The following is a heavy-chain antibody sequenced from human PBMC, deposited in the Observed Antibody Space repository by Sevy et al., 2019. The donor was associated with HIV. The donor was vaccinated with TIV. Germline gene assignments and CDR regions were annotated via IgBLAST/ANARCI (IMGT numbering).Heavy chain of an antibody. V-gene: IGHV3-30*03. D-gene: IGHD3-10*01. CDR3: AALWFGELQSRGAFDI. Sequence: GGSLRLSCAASGFTFSSYGMHWVRQTPGKGLEWVAVISYDGSNKYYADSVKGRFIISRDNSKNTLYLQMNSLRAEDTAVYYCAALWFGELQSRGAFDIWGQGTMVTVSS. J-gene: IGHJ3*02. CDR1: GFTFSSYG. CDR2: ISYDGSNK.